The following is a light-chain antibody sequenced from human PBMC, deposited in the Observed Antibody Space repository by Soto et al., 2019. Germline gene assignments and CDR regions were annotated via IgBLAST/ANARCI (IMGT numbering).Light chain of an antibody. V-gene: IGLV2-14*01. J-gene: IGLJ2*01. Sequence: QSALTQPASVSGSPGQSITISCTGTSSDVGGYNSVSWYQQHAGNAPKLMIYEVSNRPSGVSNRYSGSTSGNTASLTIARLQAEDEAYYYCSSYTSSSAWVFGGGTKLTVL. CDR3: SSYTSSSAWV. CDR2: EVS. CDR1: SSDVGGYNS.